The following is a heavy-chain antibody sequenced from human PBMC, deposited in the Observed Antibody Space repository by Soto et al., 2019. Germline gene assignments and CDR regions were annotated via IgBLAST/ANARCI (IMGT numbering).Heavy chain of an antibody. CDR2: INAVIGKA. V-gene: IGHV1-3*01. CDR3: ARPTRYYYDSSGQSAWFDP. J-gene: IGHJ5*02. CDR1: GYTFTSYD. D-gene: IGHD3-22*01. Sequence: ASVKVSCKASGYTFTSYDMHWVRQAPGQRLEWMGWINAVIGKAKYSQKFQGRVTITADESTSTAYMELSSLRSEDTAVYYCARPTRYYYDSSGQSAWFDPWGQGTLVTVPQ.